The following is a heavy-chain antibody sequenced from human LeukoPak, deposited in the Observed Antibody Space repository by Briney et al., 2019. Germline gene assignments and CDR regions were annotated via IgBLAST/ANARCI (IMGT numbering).Heavy chain of an antibody. V-gene: IGHV1-69*06. Sequence: SVKVSCKASGDTFPTYAFNWVRQAPGQGLEWTGGIVPISDTTNYAQTLQGRVTITADKSTNTVYMELSSLTSEDTGVYYCARGASVRVVPMSYYYAMDVWGEGTTVIVSS. D-gene: IGHD2-2*01. CDR2: IVPISDTT. CDR3: ARGASVRVVPMSYYYAMDV. CDR1: GDTFPTYA. J-gene: IGHJ6*04.